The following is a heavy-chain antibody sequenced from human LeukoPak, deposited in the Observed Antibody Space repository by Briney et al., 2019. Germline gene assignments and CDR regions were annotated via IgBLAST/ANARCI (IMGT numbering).Heavy chain of an antibody. D-gene: IGHD3-10*01. J-gene: IGHJ5*02. CDR2: ISSSSSYI. CDR3: ARDVLLWFGELFDWFDP. V-gene: IGHV3-21*01. CDR1: GFTFSSYS. Sequence: GGSLRLSCAASGFTFSSYSMNWVRQAPGKGLEWVSSISSSSSYIYYADSVKGRFTISRDNAKNSLYLQMNSLRAEDTAVYNCARDVLLWFGELFDWFDPWGQGTLVTVSS.